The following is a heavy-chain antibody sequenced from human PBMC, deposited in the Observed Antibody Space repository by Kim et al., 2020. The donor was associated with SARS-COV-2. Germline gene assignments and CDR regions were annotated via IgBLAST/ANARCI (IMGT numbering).Heavy chain of an antibody. CDR3: ARGEGERAAAGSLDY. CDR1: GGSFSGYY. V-gene: IGHV4-34*01. Sequence: SETLYLTCAVYGGSFSGYYWSWIRQPPGKGLEWIGEINHSGSTNYNPSLKSRVTISLDTSKNQFSLKLSSVTAADTAVYYCARGEGERAAAGSLDYWGQGTLVTVSS. D-gene: IGHD6-13*01. J-gene: IGHJ4*02. CDR2: INHSGST.